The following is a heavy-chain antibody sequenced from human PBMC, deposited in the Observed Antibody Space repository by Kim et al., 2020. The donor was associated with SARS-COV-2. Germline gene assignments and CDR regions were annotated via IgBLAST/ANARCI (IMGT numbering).Heavy chain of an antibody. CDR2: ISGDGGST. V-gene: IGHV3-43*02. CDR3: AKDMGWDYYYDSSGYYNSDY. Sequence: GGSLRLSCAASGFTFDDYAMHWVRQAPGKGLEWVSLISGDGGSTYYADSVKGRFTISRDNSKNSLYLQMNSLRTEDTALYYCAKDMGWDYYYDSSGYYNSDYWGQGTLVTVSS. CDR1: GFTFDDYA. J-gene: IGHJ4*02. D-gene: IGHD3-22*01.